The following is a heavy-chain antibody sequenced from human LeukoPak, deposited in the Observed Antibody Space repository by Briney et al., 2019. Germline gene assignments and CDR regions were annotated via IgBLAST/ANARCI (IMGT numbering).Heavy chain of an antibody. CDR1: GGTFSSYA. CDR2: IIPIFGTA. D-gene: IGHD5-12*01. V-gene: IGHV1-69*01. CDR3: ARGNGYSGYDFYYYYYYYMDV. J-gene: IGHJ6*03. Sequence: ASVKVSCKASGGTFSSYAISWVRQAPGQGLEWMGGIIPIFGTANYAQKFQGRVTITADESTSTAYMELSSLRSEDTAVYYCARGNGYSGYDFYYYYYYYMDVWGKGTTVTISS.